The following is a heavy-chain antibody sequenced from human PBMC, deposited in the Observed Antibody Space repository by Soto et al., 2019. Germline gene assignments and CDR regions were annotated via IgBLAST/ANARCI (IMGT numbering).Heavy chain of an antibody. J-gene: IGHJ6*02. CDR3: TTQQTKPYNYGMDV. CDR1: GFTFSNAW. V-gene: IGHV3-15*01. D-gene: IGHD6-13*01. Sequence: EVQLLESGGGLVKPGRSLRLSCAASGFTFSNAWLSWVRQAPGKGLEWVGRIKSKPDGGTTDYAAPVKGTFPISREDSKNTVYLQMNSRKPEDTAVYYSTTQQTKPYNYGMDVWGQGTTVTVSS. CDR2: IKSKPDGGTT.